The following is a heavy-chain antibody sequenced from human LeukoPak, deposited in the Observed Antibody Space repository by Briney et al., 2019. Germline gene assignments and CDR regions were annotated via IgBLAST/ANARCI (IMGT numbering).Heavy chain of an antibody. CDR1: GFTFRSYE. CDR2: ISSSGSTK. Sequence: AGSLRLSCAASGFTFRSYEMNWVRQAPGKGLEWVSYISSSGSTKYHADSVKGRFTISSDNANNALYLQMNSLRAEATAVYYCARQEVDYGAPAGFHNWGQGTLVTVSS. V-gene: IGHV3-48*03. D-gene: IGHD4-17*01. J-gene: IGHJ4*02. CDR3: ARQEVDYGAPAGFHN.